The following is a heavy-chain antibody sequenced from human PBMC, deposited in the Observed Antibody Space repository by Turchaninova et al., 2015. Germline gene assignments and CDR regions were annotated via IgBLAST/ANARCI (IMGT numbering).Heavy chain of an antibody. D-gene: IGHD1-26*01. Sequence: VPLVQSGGEEKKPGATMNGACMASGYSLITYGLSWGRQAPGQGLEWMGWITPDSGKTNYAQKFQDRVRMTTDTSTNTIYMELRSLRNDDTAVYYCVRGWDGTKLDPWGQGTLVNVSS. CDR1: GYSLITYG. V-gene: IGHV1-18*01. CDR2: ITPDSGKT. CDR3: VRGWDGTKLDP. J-gene: IGHJ5*02.